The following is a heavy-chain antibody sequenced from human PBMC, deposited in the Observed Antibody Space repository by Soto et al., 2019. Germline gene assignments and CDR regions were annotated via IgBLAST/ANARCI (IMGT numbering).Heavy chain of an antibody. CDR3: ARGSSGWPPRLAY. Sequence: QVQLQESGPGLVKPSETLSLNCTVSGGPISSYYWSWIRQSPGKGLEWIGYIYYSGSTNYNPSLKSRVTRSVDTSKNQFSLELSSVTAADTAVYYCARGSSGWPPRLAYWGQGTLVTVSS. V-gene: IGHV4-59*01. CDR1: GGPISSYY. D-gene: IGHD6-19*01. CDR2: IYYSGST. J-gene: IGHJ4*02.